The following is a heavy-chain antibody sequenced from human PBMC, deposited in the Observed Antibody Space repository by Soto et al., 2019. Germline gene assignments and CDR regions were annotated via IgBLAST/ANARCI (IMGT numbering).Heavy chain of an antibody. Sequence: QVKLVQSGTEVKKPGASMKVSCKASGYSFATSGISWVRQAPGQGLEWMGWISAHNGNTNYDQKLQDRIIMTTDTSTSTAYLELRSLRSDDTAVYYCARAGQYYDSSGYADWGQGTLVTVSS. CDR1: GYSFATSG. CDR2: ISAHNGNT. CDR3: ARAGQYYDSSGYAD. J-gene: IGHJ4*02. D-gene: IGHD3-22*01. V-gene: IGHV1-18*01.